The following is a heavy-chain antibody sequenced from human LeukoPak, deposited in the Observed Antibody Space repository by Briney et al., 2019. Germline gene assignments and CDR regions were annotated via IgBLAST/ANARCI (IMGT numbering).Heavy chain of an antibody. Sequence: GGSLRLSCEGSGFTFSNYWMGWVRQAPGKGLQWVANLKTDGSEKYYVDSVKGRFTISRDNAKNSLYLQMNSLRAEDTAVYYCATYSSLNRREFQYWGQGTLLTVSS. D-gene: IGHD3-22*01. V-gene: IGHV3-7*01. CDR1: GFTFSNYW. CDR2: LKTDGSEK. J-gene: IGHJ1*01. CDR3: ATYSSLNRREFQY.